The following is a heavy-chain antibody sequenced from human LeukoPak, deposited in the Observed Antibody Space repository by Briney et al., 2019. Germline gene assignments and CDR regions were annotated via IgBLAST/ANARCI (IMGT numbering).Heavy chain of an antibody. J-gene: IGHJ4*02. CDR3: AHISSSWPDY. Sequence: AGGSLRLSCAASGFSFSNYGMHWVRQAPGKGLEWVSAISGSGGSTYYADSVKGRFTISRDNSKNTLYLQMNSLRAEDTAVYYCAHISSSWPDYWGQGTLVTVSS. CDR2: ISGSGGST. D-gene: IGHD6-13*01. CDR1: GFSFSNYG. V-gene: IGHV3-23*01.